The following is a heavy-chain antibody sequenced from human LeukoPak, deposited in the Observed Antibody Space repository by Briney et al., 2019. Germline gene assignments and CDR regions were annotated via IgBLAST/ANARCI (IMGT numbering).Heavy chain of an antibody. D-gene: IGHD4-23*01. V-gene: IGHV3-23*01. CDR2: ISGSGGST. J-gene: IGHJ4*02. CDR3: ARGGGNSVRY. CDR1: GFTFSSYA. Sequence: GGSLRLSCAASGFTFSSYAMGWVRQAPGKGLYWVSAISGSGGSTYYADSVKGRFTISRDNSKNTLYLQMNSLRAEDTAVYYCARGGGNSVRYWGQGTLVTVSS.